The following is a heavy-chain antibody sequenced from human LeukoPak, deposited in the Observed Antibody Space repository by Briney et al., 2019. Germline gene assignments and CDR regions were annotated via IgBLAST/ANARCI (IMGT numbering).Heavy chain of an antibody. CDR3: AKDLLRWSFDY. CDR2: ISGSGGST. Sequence: GGSLRLSCAASGCTFSSYAMSWVRQAPGKGLEWVSAISGSGGSTYYADSVKGRFTISRDNSKNTLYLQKNSLRADDTAVYYCAKDLLRWSFDYWGQGTLVTVSS. J-gene: IGHJ4*02. CDR1: GCTFSSYA. D-gene: IGHD4-23*01. V-gene: IGHV3-23*01.